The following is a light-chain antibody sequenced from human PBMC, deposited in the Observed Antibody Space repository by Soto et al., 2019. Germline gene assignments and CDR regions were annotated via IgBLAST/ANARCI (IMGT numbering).Light chain of an antibody. V-gene: IGKV3-20*01. J-gene: IGKJ2*02. CDR2: GAS. CDR3: QQYGRSPGT. Sequence: EIVLTQSPDTLSLSPGDRASLSCRASQSISSSDLGWYQQKPGRPPRLLIYGASGRAAGTPDRFSGSGSGTDFTLTISRLEPEDFAVYYCQQYGRSPGTFGQGTKLEIK. CDR1: QSISSSD.